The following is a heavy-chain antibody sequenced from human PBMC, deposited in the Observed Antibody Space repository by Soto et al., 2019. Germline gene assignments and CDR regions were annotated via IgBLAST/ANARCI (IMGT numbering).Heavy chain of an antibody. V-gene: IGHV3-74*01. Sequence: EAQLVESGGGLVQPGGSLRLSCTGSGIDLSIYWMHWVRQAPGKGLVWVSRINPESTTISYADSVNGRFTISRDNAENTLFLHMNSLRAEDTGVYYCTKDTFGGRDSWGQGTLVTVSS. CDR3: TKDTFGGRDS. CDR2: INPESTTI. CDR1: GIDLSIYW. J-gene: IGHJ4*02. D-gene: IGHD2-15*01.